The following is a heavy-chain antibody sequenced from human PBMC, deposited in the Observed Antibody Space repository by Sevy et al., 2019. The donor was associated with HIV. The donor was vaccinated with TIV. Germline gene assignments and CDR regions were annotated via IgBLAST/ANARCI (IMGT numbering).Heavy chain of an antibody. V-gene: IGHV1-69*13. D-gene: IGHD6-19*01. J-gene: IGHJ4*02. Sequence: ASVKVSCKASGGTCSSSAISWVRQAPGQGLEWMGGIFPIFATANYAQKLQGRLTITADESTCTAYVELSSLRSDDTGVYYCTSGLAVSVDYWGQGTLVTVSS. CDR2: IFPIFATA. CDR1: GGTCSSSA. CDR3: TSGLAVSVDY.